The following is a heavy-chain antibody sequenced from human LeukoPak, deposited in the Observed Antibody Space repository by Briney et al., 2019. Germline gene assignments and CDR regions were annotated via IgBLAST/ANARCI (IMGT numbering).Heavy chain of an antibody. CDR3: ARDPSSSSEPYYFDY. V-gene: IGHV4-59*01. D-gene: IGHD6-6*01. CDR1: GGSLSTYY. Sequence: SETLSLTCTVSGGSLSTYYWTWIRQPPGKGLEWIGYIYYSGSTNYNPSLKSRVTISVDTSKNQFSLKLSSVTAADTAVYYCARDPSSSSEPYYFDYWGQGTLVTVSS. J-gene: IGHJ4*02. CDR2: IYYSGST.